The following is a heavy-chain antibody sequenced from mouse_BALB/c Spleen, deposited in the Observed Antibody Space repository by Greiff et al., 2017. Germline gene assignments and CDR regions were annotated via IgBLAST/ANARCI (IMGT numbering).Heavy chain of an antibody. J-gene: IGHJ2*01. CDR3: ASGSTIFDY. Sequence: EVQLQQSGAELVKPGASVKLSCTASGFNITDTYMHWVKQRPEQGLEWIGRIDPANGNTKYDPKFQGKATITADTSSNTAYLQLSSLTSEDTAVYYCASGSTIFDYWGQGTTLTVSS. CDR2: IDPANGNT. V-gene: IGHV14-3*02. D-gene: IGHD1-1*01. CDR1: GFNITDTY.